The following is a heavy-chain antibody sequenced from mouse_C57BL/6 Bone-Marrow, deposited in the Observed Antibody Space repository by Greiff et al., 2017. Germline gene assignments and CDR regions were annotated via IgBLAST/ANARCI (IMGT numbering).Heavy chain of an antibody. J-gene: IGHJ3*01. Sequence: QVQLQQPGAELVKPGASVKLSCKASGYTFTSYWMQWVKQRPGQGLEWIGEIDPSDSYTNYNQKFKGKATLTVDTSSSTAYMQHSSLTSEDSAVYYRARRNDYKYDWVAYRGQETLVTVSA. V-gene: IGHV1-50*01. CDR2: IDPSDSYT. D-gene: IGHD2-14*01. CDR3: ARRNDYKYDWVAY. CDR1: GYTFTSYW.